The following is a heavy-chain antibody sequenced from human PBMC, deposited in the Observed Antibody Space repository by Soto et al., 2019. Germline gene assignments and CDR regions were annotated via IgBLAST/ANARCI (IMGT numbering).Heavy chain of an antibody. CDR1: GYTFTTYG. V-gene: IGHV1-18*01. CDR3: ARQPWLYYYYGMDV. CDR2: ISAYNGNT. D-gene: IGHD6-19*01. J-gene: IGHJ6*02. Sequence: QVPLVQSGAEVKKPGASVKVSCKASGYTFTTYGISWVRQAPGQGLEWMGWISAYNGNTNYAQKIQGRVPMTTDTSTSTAYMELRSLRSDDTAVYYCARQPWLYYYYGMDVWGRGTTVTVSS.